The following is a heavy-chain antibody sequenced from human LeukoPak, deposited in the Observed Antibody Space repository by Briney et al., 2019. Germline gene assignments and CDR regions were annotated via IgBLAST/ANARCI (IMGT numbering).Heavy chain of an antibody. CDR1: GGSISSSSYY. CDR2: IYYSGST. J-gene: IGHJ5*02. D-gene: IGHD6-13*01. CDR3: ARDRGYSSSWRGSYNWFDP. V-gene: IGHV4-39*07. Sequence: PSETLSLTCTVSGGSISSSSYYWGWIRQPPGKGLEWIGSIYYSGSTYYNPSLKSRVTMSVDTSKNQFSPKLSSVTAADTAVYYCARDRGYSSSWRGSYNWFDPWGQGTLVTVSS.